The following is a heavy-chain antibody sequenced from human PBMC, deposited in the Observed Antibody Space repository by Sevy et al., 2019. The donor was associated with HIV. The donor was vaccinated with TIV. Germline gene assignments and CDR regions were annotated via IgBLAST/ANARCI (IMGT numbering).Heavy chain of an antibody. CDR1: GFTFSSYA. J-gene: IGHJ4*02. D-gene: IGHD6-13*01. V-gene: IGHV3-30-3*01. CDR2: ISYDGSNK. Sequence: GGSLRLSCAASGFTFSSYAMHWVRQAPGKGLEWVAVISYDGSNKYYADSVKGRFTISRDNSKNTLYLQMNSLRAEDTAVYYCVRDNSSSWYTGPCDYWGQGTLVTVSS. CDR3: VRDNSSSWYTGPCDY.